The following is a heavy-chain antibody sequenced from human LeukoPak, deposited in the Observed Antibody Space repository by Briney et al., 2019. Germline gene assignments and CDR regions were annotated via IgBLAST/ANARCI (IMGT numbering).Heavy chain of an antibody. Sequence: GGSLRLSCAASGFTFSSYWMSWVRQAPGKGLKWVANIKQDGSEKYYVDSVKGRFTISRDNAKNSLYLQMNSLRAEDTAVYYCARDPMYYYGSGSYYDDYWGQGTLVTVSS. V-gene: IGHV3-7*01. CDR2: IKQDGSEK. CDR3: ARDPMYYYGSGSYYDDY. J-gene: IGHJ4*02. CDR1: GFTFSSYW. D-gene: IGHD3-10*01.